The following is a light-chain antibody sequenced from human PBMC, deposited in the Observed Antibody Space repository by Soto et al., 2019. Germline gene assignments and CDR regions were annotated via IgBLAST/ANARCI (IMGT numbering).Light chain of an antibody. J-gene: IGLJ3*02. CDR2: SNN. Sequence: QSVLTQPPSASGTPGQRVTISCSGSSSNIGSNVVNWYQQLPGTAPKLLIYSNNQRPSGVPDRFSGSKSGTSASLAISGLQSEDETDYYCQSYDNSLSGSWVFGGGTKLTVL. CDR3: QSYDNSLSGSWV. V-gene: IGLV1-44*01. CDR1: SSNIGSNV.